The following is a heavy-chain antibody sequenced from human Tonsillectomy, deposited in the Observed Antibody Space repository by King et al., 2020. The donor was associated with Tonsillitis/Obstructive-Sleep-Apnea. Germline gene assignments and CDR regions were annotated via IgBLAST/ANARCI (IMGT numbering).Heavy chain of an antibody. D-gene: IGHD2-8*02. V-gene: IGHV2-5*02. CDR2: IYWDDDK. J-gene: IGHJ4*02. CDR3: ARTTRYCTGGVCYYNY. Sequence: TLKESGPTLVKPTQTLTLTCTFSGVSLSTSGVGVGWIRQPPGKALEWLALIYWDDDKRYSPTLKSRLTITKDTSKNQVVLTMTNMDPVDTATYFCARTTRYCTGGVCYYNYWGQGTLVTVSS. CDR1: GVSLSTSGVG.